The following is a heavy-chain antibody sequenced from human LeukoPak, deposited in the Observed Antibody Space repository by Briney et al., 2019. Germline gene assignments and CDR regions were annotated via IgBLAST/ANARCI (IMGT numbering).Heavy chain of an antibody. CDR1: GFIFGNSW. Sequence: GGSLRLSCAASGFIFGNSWAHWVCEAPGKGLGWVLLINAEGSTATYADSVKGGVTISRDNARNTLSLQMNSLTIEDTAVYYCVVVVEPPDSDGFDVWGQGTMITVSS. D-gene: IGHD1-14*01. J-gene: IGHJ3*01. CDR3: VVVVEPPDSDGFDV. CDR2: INAEGSTA. V-gene: IGHV3-74*01.